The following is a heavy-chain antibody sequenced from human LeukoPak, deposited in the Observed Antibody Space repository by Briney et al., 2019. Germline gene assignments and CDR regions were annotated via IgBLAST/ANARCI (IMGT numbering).Heavy chain of an antibody. CDR3: AKGSYYDSSGSFYFDY. Sequence: GALRLSCAASGFTFSSYAMSWVRQAPGKGLEWVSGISGSGDNTYYADSVKGRFTISRDNSKNTLYVQVNSLGTEDTAAYYCAKGSYYDSSGSFYFDYWGQGTLVTVSS. CDR1: GFTFSSYA. D-gene: IGHD3-22*01. V-gene: IGHV3-23*01. J-gene: IGHJ4*02. CDR2: ISGSGDNT.